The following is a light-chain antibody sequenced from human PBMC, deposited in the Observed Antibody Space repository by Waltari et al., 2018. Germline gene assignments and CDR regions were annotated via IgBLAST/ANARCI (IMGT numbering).Light chain of an antibody. J-gene: IGKJ1*01. CDR2: DVS. CDR3: HQRSNWPRT. V-gene: IGKV3-11*01. Sequence: EIVLTQSPGTLSLSPGESATLSCRASQSVGTSVTWYQQKPGQAPRLLIHDVSNRATAIPDRFSGSGSGTDFTLTISSLEPEDFAVYYCHQRSNWPRTFGQGTKVELK. CDR1: QSVGTS.